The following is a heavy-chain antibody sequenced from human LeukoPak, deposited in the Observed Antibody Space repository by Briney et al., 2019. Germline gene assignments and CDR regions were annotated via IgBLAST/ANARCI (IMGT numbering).Heavy chain of an antibody. V-gene: IGHV1-18*01. D-gene: IGHD3-22*01. J-gene: IGHJ3*02. CDR1: GYTFTSYG. CDR3: ARDVFSTYYYDSRGLGDAFEI. CDR2: ISGNNGNT. Sequence: ASVKVSCKASGYTFTSYGISWVRQAPGQGLEWIGWISGNNGNTNYAQHLQGRVTMTTDTSTSTAYMELRSLRSDDTAVYYCARDVFSTYYYDSRGLGDAFEIWGRGTMVTVSS.